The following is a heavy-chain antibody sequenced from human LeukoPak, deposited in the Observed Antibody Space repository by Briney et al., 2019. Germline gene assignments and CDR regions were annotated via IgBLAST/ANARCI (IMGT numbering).Heavy chain of an antibody. CDR3: ARVFSSTSRRYYYYGMDV. CDR2: IIPILGIA. CDR1: GGTFSSYA. Sequence: SVKVSCKASGGTFSSYATSWVRQAPGQGLEWMGRIIPILGIANYAQKFQGRVTITADKSTSTAYMELSSLRSEDTAVYYCARVFSSTSRRYYYYGMDVWGQGTTVTVSS. J-gene: IGHJ6*02. V-gene: IGHV1-69*04. D-gene: IGHD2-2*01.